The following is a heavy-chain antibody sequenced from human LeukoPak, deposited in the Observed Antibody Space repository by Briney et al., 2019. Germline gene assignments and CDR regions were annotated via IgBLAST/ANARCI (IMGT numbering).Heavy chain of an antibody. Sequence: ASVKVSCKASGYTFTSYYMHWVRQAPGQGLEWMGIINPSGGSTSYAQKFQGRVTMTRDTSTSTVYLELSSLRSEDTAVYYCASPEPRESSSGDYYYYGVDVWGQGTTVTVSS. J-gene: IGHJ6*02. CDR2: INPSGGST. CDR3: ASPEPRESSSGDYYYYGVDV. CDR1: GYTFTSYY. V-gene: IGHV1-46*01. D-gene: IGHD6-19*01.